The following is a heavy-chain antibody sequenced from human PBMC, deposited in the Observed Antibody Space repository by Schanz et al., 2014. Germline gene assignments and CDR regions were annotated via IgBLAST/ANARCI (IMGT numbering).Heavy chain of an antibody. Sequence: EVQLVESGGGLVKPGGSLRLSCAVSGFTFGGYALHWVRQAPGKGLEWVSAITGSGSKTYYADSVKGRFTIARDNSKNTLFLQMSSLRAEDTAVYYCARDGDFDYWGQGTLVTVSS. CDR3: ARDGDFDY. CDR2: ITGSGSKT. CDR1: GFTFGGYA. J-gene: IGHJ4*02. V-gene: IGHV3-23*04.